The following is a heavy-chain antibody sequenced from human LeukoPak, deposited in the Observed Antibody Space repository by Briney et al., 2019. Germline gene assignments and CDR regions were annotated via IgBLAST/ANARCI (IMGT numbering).Heavy chain of an antibody. CDR2: INGDGSET. J-gene: IGHJ4*02. D-gene: IGHD3/OR15-3a*01. CDR1: GFTFRQHW. Sequence: GGSLRLSCAASGFTFRQHWMIWVRQAPGKGLEWVANINGDGSETHYLDSVKGRFTVSRDNAKSSLYLQMITLRADDTAFYYCARDGLPAGADFWGQGTLVTVTS. V-gene: IGHV3-7*01. CDR3: ARDGLPAGADF.